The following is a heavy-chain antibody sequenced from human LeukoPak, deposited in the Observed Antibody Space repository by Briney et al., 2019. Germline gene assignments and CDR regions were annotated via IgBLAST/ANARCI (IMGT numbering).Heavy chain of an antibody. V-gene: IGHV3-48*01. D-gene: IGHD2-15*01. CDR3: ARGYCSGGSCYIPFDY. Sequence: AGGSLRLSCAASGFTFSSYSMNWARQAPGKGLEWVSYISSSSSTIYYADSVKGRFTISRDNAKNSLYLQMNSLRAEDTAVYYCARGYCSGGSCYIPFDYWGQGTLVTVSS. J-gene: IGHJ4*02. CDR2: ISSSSSTI. CDR1: GFTFSSYS.